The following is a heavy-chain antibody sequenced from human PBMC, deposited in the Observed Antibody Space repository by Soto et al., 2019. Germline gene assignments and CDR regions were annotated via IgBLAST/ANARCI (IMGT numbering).Heavy chain of an antibody. J-gene: IGHJ4*02. CDR2: VSGSGGST. CDR1: GFTFSSYA. CDR3: AKSVWGTPRGFDY. Sequence: EVQLLEAGGGLVQPGGSLRLSCAASGFTFSSYAMSWVRQAPGKGLGWVSAVSGSGGSTYYADSVKGRFTSARDSAKNRRYRQMNSLRAEDTAVDDGAKSVWGTPRGFDYWGQGTRVTDSS. D-gene: IGHD3-16*01. V-gene: IGHV3-23*01.